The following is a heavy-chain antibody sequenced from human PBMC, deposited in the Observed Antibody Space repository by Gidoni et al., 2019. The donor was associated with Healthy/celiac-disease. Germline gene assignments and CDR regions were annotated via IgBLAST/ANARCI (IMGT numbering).Heavy chain of an antibody. Sequence: EVQLVESGGGLVKPGGSLRLYCAASGFTFSSYSMNWVRQAPGKGLEWVSAISSSSSYIYYADSVKGRFTISRDNAKNSLYLQMNSLRAEDTAVYYCASSRSADYGVNLFDYWGQGTLVTVSS. CDR1: GFTFSSYS. CDR3: ASSRSADYGVNLFDY. D-gene: IGHD4-17*01. J-gene: IGHJ4*02. V-gene: IGHV3-21*01. CDR2: ISSSSSYI.